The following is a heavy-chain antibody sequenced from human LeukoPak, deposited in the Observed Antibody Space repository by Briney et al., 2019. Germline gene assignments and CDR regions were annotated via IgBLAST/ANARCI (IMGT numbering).Heavy chain of an antibody. D-gene: IGHD3-22*01. V-gene: IGHV4-34*01. CDR2: INHSGST. J-gene: IGHJ3*02. CDR3: ASLYDYYDSSGYYYEDALDI. Sequence: SETLSLTCAVYGGSFSGYYWSWLRQPPGKGLEWIGEINHSGSTNYNPSLKSRVTISVDTSKNQFSLKLSSVTAADTAVYYCASLYDYYDSSGYYYEDALDIWGQGTMVTVSS. CDR1: GGSFSGYY.